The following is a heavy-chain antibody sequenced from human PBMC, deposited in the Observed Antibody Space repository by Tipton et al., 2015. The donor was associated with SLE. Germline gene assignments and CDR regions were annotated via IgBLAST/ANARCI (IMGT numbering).Heavy chain of an antibody. D-gene: IGHD2/OR15-2a*01. CDR2: LSYGGST. CDR1: GGSIGSFY. V-gene: IGHV4-59*08. J-gene: IGHJ2*01. CDR3: TRKSTTSDL. Sequence: TLSLTCTVSGGSIGSFYWSWIRQPPGKGLEWIGYLSYGGSTNYNPSLKSRVTISVDTSKNQVSLKLSSVTAADTAVYYCTRKSTTSDLWGRGALVTVSS.